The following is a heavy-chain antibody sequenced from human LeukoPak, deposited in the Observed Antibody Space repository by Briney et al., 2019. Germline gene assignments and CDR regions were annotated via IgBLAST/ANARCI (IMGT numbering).Heavy chain of an antibody. CDR3: ARSDPDIVVVPAAMEAYYYYYGMDV. Sequence: ASVKVSCKASGYTFTSYYMHWVRQAPGQGLEWMGIINPSGGSTSYAQKFQGRVTMTRDTSTSTVYMELSSLRSEDTAVYYCARSDPDIVVVPAAMEAYYYYYGMDVWGQGTTVTVSS. CDR2: INPSGGST. V-gene: IGHV1-46*01. J-gene: IGHJ6*02. D-gene: IGHD2-2*01. CDR1: GYTFTSYY.